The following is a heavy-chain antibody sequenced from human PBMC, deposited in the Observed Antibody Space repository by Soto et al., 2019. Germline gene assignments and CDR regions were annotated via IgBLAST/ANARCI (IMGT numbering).Heavy chain of an antibody. Sequence: GGSLRLSCSASGFTFSDYYMSWIRQAPGKGLEWVSYISSSSSYTNYADSVKGRFTISRDNAKNSLYLQMNSLRAEDTAVYYCARDHSSGWYAYWGQGTLVTVSS. D-gene: IGHD6-19*01. J-gene: IGHJ4*02. CDR2: ISSSSSYT. CDR3: ARDHSSGWYAY. V-gene: IGHV3-11*06. CDR1: GFTFSDYY.